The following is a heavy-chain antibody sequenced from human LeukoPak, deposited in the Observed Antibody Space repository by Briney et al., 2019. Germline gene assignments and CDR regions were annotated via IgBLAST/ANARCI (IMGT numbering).Heavy chain of an antibody. V-gene: IGHV1-18*01. J-gene: IGHJ4*02. CDR3: ARDAGFTMTPGY. Sequence: ASVKVSRKASGYTFTSCGISWVRQAPGQGLEWMGWISAYNGNTNYAQKLQGRVTMTTDTSTSTAYMELRSLRSDDTAVYYCARDAGFTMTPGYWGQGTLVTVSS. CDR1: GYTFTSCG. CDR2: ISAYNGNT. D-gene: IGHD3-22*01.